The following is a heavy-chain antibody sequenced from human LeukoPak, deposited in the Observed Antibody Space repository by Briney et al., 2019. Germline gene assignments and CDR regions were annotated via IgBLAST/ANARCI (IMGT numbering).Heavy chain of an antibody. J-gene: IGHJ4*02. D-gene: IGHD2-2*02. CDR2: INPNSGGT. Sequence: ASVKVSCKASGYTFTGYYMHWVRQAPGQGLEWMGWINPNSGGTNYAQKFQGRVTMTRDTSISTAYMELSRLRSDDTAVYYCAREWGPPGNEDYCSSTSCYRNYWGQGTLVTVSS. V-gene: IGHV1-2*02. CDR3: AREWGPPGNEDYCSSTSCYRNY. CDR1: GYTFTGYY.